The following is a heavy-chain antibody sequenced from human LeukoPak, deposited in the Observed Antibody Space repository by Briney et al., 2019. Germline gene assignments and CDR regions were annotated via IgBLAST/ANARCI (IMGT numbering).Heavy chain of an antibody. CDR1: GFTFSKYW. J-gene: IGHJ3*02. CDR2: IKGDGSTT. Sequence: GGSLRLSCAASGFTFSKYWMHWVRQPPGKGLTWVARIKGDGSTTSYADSVKGRFIISRDNAKNTLYLQMNSLSNEDTALYYCESLKAGTTGRAGFDIWGQGTMVHVYS. V-gene: IGHV3-74*01. D-gene: IGHD1-1*01. CDR3: ESLKAGTTGRAGFDI.